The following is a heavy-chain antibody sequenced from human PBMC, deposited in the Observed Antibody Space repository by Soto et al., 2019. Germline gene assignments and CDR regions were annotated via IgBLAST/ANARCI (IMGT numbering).Heavy chain of an antibody. CDR1: GYTFTSYA. V-gene: IGHV1-3*01. CDR2: INAGNGNT. Sequence: ASVKVSCKASGYTFTSYAMHWVRQAPGQRLEWMGWINAGNGNTKYSQKFQGRVTITRDTSASTAYMELSSLRSEDTAVYYCARDRRSLGYCSSTSCFITKIVVVPSFDYWGQGTLVTVSS. D-gene: IGHD2-2*01. CDR3: ARDRRSLGYCSSTSCFITKIVVVPSFDY. J-gene: IGHJ4*02.